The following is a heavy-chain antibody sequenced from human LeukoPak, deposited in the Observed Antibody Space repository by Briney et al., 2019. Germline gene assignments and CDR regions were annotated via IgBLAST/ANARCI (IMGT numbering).Heavy chain of an antibody. V-gene: IGHV3-7*01. CDR3: ARAASGSYPYYFDY. CDR2: IKQDGSEK. D-gene: IGHD1-26*01. J-gene: IGHJ4*02. Sequence: PGGSLRLSCAASGFTFSGYWMSWVRQAPGKGLEWVANIKQDGSEKYYVDSVKGRFTISRDNAKNSLYLQMNSLRAEDTAVYYCARAASGSYPYYFDYWGQGTLVTVSS. CDR1: GFTFSGYW.